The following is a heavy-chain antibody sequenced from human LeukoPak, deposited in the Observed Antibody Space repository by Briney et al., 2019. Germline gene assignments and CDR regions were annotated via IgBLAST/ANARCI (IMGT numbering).Heavy chain of an antibody. J-gene: IGHJ6*03. Sequence: PGGSLRLSCAASGFTFSSYGMSWVRQAPGKGLEWVSAISGSGGSTYYADSVKGRFIVSRDNSGDTLYLNMNSLTAEDTAVYYCAKDHVEGSWGDYYYYYMDVWGKGTTVTISS. V-gene: IGHV3-23*01. CDR2: ISGSGGST. CDR3: AKDHVEGSWGDYYYYYMDV. D-gene: IGHD3-16*01. CDR1: GFTFSSYG.